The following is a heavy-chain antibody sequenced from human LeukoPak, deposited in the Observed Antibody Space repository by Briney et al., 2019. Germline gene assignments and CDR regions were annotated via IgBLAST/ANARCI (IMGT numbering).Heavy chain of an antibody. CDR1: GGSISSYY. CDR2: IYYSGGT. J-gene: IGHJ4*02. Sequence: SETLSLTCTVSGGSISSYYWSWIRQPPGKGLEWIGYIYYSGGTNYNPSLKSRVTISVDTSKNQFSLKLSSVTAADTAVYYCARDRGGYSSSVFFGSWGQGTLVTVSS. V-gene: IGHV4-59*01. D-gene: IGHD6-13*01. CDR3: ARDRGGYSSSVFFGS.